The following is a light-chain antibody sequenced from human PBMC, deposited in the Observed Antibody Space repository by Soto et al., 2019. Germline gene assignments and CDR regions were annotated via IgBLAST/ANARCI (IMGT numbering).Light chain of an antibody. Sequence: EIVLTQSPATLSLSPGERATLSCRASQSVSSYLAWYQQKPGQAPRLLIYDASNRATGIPARFSGSGSGTDFTLTISSLEPEDFAVYYCQQRSNWRVSWTF. J-gene: IGKJ1*01. V-gene: IGKV3-11*01. CDR3: QQRSNWRVSWT. CDR2: DAS. CDR1: QSVSSY.